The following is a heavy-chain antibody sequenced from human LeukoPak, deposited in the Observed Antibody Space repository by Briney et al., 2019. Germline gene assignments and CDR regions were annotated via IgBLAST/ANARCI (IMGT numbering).Heavy chain of an antibody. J-gene: IGHJ4*02. CDR3: AKEPWYYGSGSYPSAGY. Sequence: GGSLRLSCGASGFTFSSYAMSWVRQAPGKGLEWVSAISGSGGSTYYADSVKGRFTISRDNSKNTLYLQMNSLRAEDTAVYYCAKEPWYYGSGSYPSAGYWGQGTLVTVSS. CDR1: GFTFSSYA. CDR2: ISGSGGST. V-gene: IGHV3-23*01. D-gene: IGHD3-10*01.